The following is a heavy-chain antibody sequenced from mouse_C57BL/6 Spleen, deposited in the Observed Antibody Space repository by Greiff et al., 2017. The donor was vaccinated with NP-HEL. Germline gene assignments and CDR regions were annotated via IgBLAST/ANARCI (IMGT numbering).Heavy chain of an antibody. J-gene: IGHJ3*01. CDR2: ISSGSSTI. D-gene: IGHD1-1*01. Sequence: EVQLVESGGGLVKPGGSLKLSCAASGFTFSDYGMHWVRQAPEKGLEWVAYISSGSSTIYYADTVKGRFTISRDNAKNTLFLQMTSLRSEDTAMYYCASGVYYVSPWFAYWGQGTLVTVSA. V-gene: IGHV5-17*01. CDR3: ASGVYYVSPWFAY. CDR1: GFTFSDYG.